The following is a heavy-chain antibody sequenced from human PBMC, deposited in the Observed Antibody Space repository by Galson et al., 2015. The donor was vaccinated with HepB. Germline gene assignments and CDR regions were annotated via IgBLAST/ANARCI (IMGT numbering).Heavy chain of an antibody. CDR3: ARYSSPLNWFDP. V-gene: IGHV5-51*01. CDR1: GYTFTSYW. D-gene: IGHD6-19*01. Sequence: QSGAEVKKPGESLKISCKGSGYTFTSYWIAWVRQMPGKGLEWMGIIYPGDSDTRYSPSFQGQVTISADKSISTAYLQWSSLKASNTAIYYCARYSSPLNWFDPWGQGTLVTVSS. CDR2: IYPGDSDT. J-gene: IGHJ5*02.